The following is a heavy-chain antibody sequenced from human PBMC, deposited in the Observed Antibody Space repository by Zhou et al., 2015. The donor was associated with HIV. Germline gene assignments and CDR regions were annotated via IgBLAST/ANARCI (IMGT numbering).Heavy chain of an antibody. D-gene: IGHD1-26*01. J-gene: IGHJ4*02. CDR3: ARGRIGRSGSYLHY. V-gene: IGHV1-69*02. CDR2: IIPILGIA. CDR1: GGTFSSYT. Sequence: QVQLVQSGAEVKKPGSSVKVSCKASGGTFSSYTISWVRQAPGQGLEWMGRIIPILGIANYAQKFQGRVTITADKSTSTAYMELSSLRSEDTAVYYCARGRIGRSGSYLHYWGQGTLVTVSS.